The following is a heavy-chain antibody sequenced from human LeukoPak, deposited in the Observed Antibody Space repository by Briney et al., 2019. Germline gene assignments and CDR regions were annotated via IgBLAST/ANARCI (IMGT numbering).Heavy chain of an antibody. J-gene: IGHJ3*02. Sequence: PSETLSLTCAVYGGSFSGYYWSWIRQPPGKGLEWIGYIYYSGSTNYNPSLKSRVTISVDTSKNQFSLKLSSVTAADTAVYYCARLVVVDAFDIWGQGTMVTVSS. CDR1: GGSFSGYY. CDR3: ARLVVVDAFDI. CDR2: IYYSGST. D-gene: IGHD2-21*01. V-gene: IGHV4-59*08.